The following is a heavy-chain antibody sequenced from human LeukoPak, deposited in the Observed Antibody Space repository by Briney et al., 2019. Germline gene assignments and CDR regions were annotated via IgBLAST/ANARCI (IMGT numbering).Heavy chain of an antibody. D-gene: IGHD1-26*01. CDR1: GYTFTSYA. CDR2: INAGNGNT. Sequence: ASVKVSCKASGYTFTSYAMHWVRQAPGQRLEWMGWINAGNGNTKYSQKFQGRVTITRDTSASTAYMELSSLRSEDTAVYYCAGDQSGSYDFDYWGQGTLVTVSS. J-gene: IGHJ4*02. V-gene: IGHV1-3*01. CDR3: AGDQSGSYDFDY.